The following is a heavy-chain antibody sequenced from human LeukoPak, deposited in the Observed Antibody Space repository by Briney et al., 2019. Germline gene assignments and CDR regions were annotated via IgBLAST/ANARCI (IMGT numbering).Heavy chain of an antibody. CDR1: GYSISNGYY. CDR2: ISHRGST. J-gene: IGHJ4*02. Sequence: SETLSLTCTVSGYSISNGYYWGWIRQPPGKGLEWVGSISHRGSTYYNPSLRSRITISLDRSKQRFSLKLTSVTAADTAVYFCARGAKYYAIWRGYAGYSDYWGQGISVTVSS. V-gene: IGHV4-38-2*02. D-gene: IGHD3-3*01. CDR3: ARGAKYYAIWRGYAGYSDY.